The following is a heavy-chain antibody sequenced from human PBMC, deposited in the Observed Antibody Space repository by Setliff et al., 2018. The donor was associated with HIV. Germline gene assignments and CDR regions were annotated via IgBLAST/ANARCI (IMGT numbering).Heavy chain of an antibody. CDR3: AKDRVSGGLWFSEPIDF. Sequence: GGSLRLSCAASGFTFSTYGMHWVRQAPGKGLEWVAFIRYDGSNKYHADSVKRRFTISRDNSKYTLYLQMNSMSTEDTAVYYCAKDRVSGGLWFSEPIDFWGQGTLVTVSS. D-gene: IGHD3-10*01. V-gene: IGHV3-30*02. CDR2: IRYDGSNK. CDR1: GFTFSTYG. J-gene: IGHJ4*02.